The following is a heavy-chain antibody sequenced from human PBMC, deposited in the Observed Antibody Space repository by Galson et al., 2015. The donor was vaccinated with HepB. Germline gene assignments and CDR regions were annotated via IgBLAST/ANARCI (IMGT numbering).Heavy chain of an antibody. D-gene: IGHD2-2*02. CDR3: ATDLPAAIVGWHWFDP. Sequence: SVKVSCKVSGYTLTELSMHWVRQAPGKGLEWMGGFDPEDGETIYAQKFQGRVTMTEDTSTDTAYMELSSLRSEDTAVYYCATDLPAAIVGWHWFDPWGQGTLVTVSS. V-gene: IGHV1-24*01. CDR1: GYTLTELS. J-gene: IGHJ5*02. CDR2: FDPEDGET.